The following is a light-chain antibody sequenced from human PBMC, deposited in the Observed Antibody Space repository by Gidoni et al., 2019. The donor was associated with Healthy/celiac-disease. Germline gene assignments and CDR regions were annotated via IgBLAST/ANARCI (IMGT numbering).Light chain of an antibody. CDR1: QSVSSN. V-gene: IGKV3-15*01. Sequence: EIVMTQSPATLSVSPGERATLSCRASQSVSSNVAWYQPKPGQAPRLLIYGASTRATGFPARFSGSGSGTEFTLTISSLQSEDFAVYYCQQYNNWPLWTFGQGTKVEIQ. CDR3: QQYNNWPLWT. J-gene: IGKJ1*01. CDR2: GAS.